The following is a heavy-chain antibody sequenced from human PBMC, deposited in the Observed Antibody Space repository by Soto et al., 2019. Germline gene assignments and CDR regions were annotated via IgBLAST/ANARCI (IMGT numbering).Heavy chain of an antibody. CDR2: IDPSDSYT. CDR1: RNNFTNYW. Sequence: GESLKISCKGSRNNFTNYWITWVRQMPGKGLEWMGRIDPSDSYTKYSPSFQGHVTISADKSISTAYLQWSSLKASDTALYYCGTQRRNDNWCEPWGQGTLVTVSS. CDR3: GTQRRNDNWCEP. V-gene: IGHV5-10-1*01. D-gene: IGHD3-16*01. J-gene: IGHJ5*02.